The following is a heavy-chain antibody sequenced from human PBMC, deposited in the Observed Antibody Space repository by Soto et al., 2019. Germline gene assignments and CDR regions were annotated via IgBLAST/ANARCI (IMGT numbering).Heavy chain of an antibody. CDR3: AKASKGYTGYDLDY. V-gene: IGHV3-23*01. Sequence: EVQLLESGGDLVQPGGSLRLSCAASGFSFGGYGMSWVRQAPGKGLEWVSALSGSGSTTYYADSVRGRFIISRDKSRDTLFLQMNSLSAEDTAVYFCAKASKGYTGYDLDYWGQGTVVTVSP. D-gene: IGHD5-12*01. J-gene: IGHJ4*02. CDR1: GFSFGGYG. CDR2: LSGSGSTT.